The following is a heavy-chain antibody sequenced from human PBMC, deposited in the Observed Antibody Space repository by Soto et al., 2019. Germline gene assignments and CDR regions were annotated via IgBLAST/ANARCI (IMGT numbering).Heavy chain of an antibody. Sequence: QVQLVQSGAEVKKPGASVKVSCKASGYTFTSYYMHWVRQAPGQGLEWMGIINPSGGSTSYAQKFQGRVTMTRDTSTSTVSMELSSLRSEDTAVYYCARSPYDFWSGYYEIRYYFDYWGQGTLVTVSS. CDR1: GYTFTSYY. D-gene: IGHD3-3*01. CDR3: ARSPYDFWSGYYEIRYYFDY. CDR2: INPSGGST. V-gene: IGHV1-46*01. J-gene: IGHJ4*02.